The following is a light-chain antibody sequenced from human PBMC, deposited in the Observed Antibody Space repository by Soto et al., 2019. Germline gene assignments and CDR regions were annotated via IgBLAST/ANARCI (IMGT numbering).Light chain of an antibody. Sequence: QSSLTQPASVSGSPGQSITISCTGTSSDVGGYDYVSWYQQHPGEAPKLMIYDVTNRPSGFSTRFSGSKSGNTASLTISGLQAEDEADYYCSSYSSRSTVVFGGGTKVTVL. CDR1: SSDVGGYDY. J-gene: IGLJ2*01. CDR3: SSYSSRSTVV. V-gene: IGLV2-14*01. CDR2: DVT.